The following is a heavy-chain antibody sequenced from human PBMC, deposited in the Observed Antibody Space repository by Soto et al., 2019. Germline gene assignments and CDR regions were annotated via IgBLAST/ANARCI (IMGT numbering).Heavy chain of an antibody. V-gene: IGHV3-30-3*01. Sequence: GGSLRLSCAASGFTFSSYAMHWVRQAPGKGLEWVAVISYDGSNKYYADSVKGRFTISRDNSKNTLYLQMNSLRAEDTAVYYCARERNSLFTFGGVIVAHYYYYGMDVWGQGTTVTVSS. CDR2: ISYDGSNK. CDR3: ARERNSLFTFGGVIVAHYYYYGMDV. CDR1: GFTFSSYA. D-gene: IGHD3-16*02. J-gene: IGHJ6*02.